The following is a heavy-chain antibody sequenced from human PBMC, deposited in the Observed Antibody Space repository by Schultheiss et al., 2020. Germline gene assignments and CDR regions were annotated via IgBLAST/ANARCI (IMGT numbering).Heavy chain of an antibody. CDR1: GYTFITYA. J-gene: IGHJ4*02. CDR3: AREGQGWHGGLDY. CDR2: INPGNGDT. D-gene: IGHD2-15*01. Sequence: ASVKVSCKASGYTFITYAIFWVRQAPGQRLEWMGWINPGNGDTQYSQKFQGRVTITRDTSASTAYMELSSLRSEDTAVYYCAREGQGWHGGLDYWGQGTLVTGSS. V-gene: IGHV1-3*01.